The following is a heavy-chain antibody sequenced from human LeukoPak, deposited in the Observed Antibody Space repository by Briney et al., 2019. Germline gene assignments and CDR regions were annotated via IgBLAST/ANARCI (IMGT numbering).Heavy chain of an antibody. Sequence: PSETLSLTCTVSGGSISSSSYSWGWIRQPPGKGLEWIGSIYYSGSTYYNPSLKSRATISVDTSKNQFSLKLSSVTAADTAVYYCARHVPVGAVAGFFDYWGQGTLVTVSS. CDR2: IYYSGST. V-gene: IGHV4-39*01. D-gene: IGHD6-19*01. CDR3: ARHVPVGAVAGFFDY. J-gene: IGHJ4*02. CDR1: GGSISSSSYS.